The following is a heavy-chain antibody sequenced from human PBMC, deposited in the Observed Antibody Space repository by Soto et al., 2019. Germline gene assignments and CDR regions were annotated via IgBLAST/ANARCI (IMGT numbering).Heavy chain of an antibody. V-gene: IGHV2-5*02. CDR2: IYWDDDK. CDR3: AHIPYYYQSDWFDP. J-gene: IGHJ5*02. Sequence: QITLKESGPTLVKPTQTLTLTCTFSGFSLTTRGVGVGWIRQPPGKALECLALIYWDDDKRYSPSLQSRLSIPKDTSTSQVVLTLTHVDPVDTATYYCAHIPYYYQSDWFDPWGQGTLVSVSS. D-gene: IGHD3-10*01. CDR1: GFSLTTRGVG.